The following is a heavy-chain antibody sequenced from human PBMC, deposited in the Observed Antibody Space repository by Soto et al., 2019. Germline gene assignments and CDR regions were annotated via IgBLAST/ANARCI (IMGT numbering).Heavy chain of an antibody. Sequence: QLQLQESGPGLVKPSETLSLTCTVSGGSISSSSYYWGWIRQPPGKGREWIGSFYYSGSTYYNTSLKSRVTIAVDTSKNQFSLKLSSVTAADTAVYYCARVRGDTAMANFDYWGQGTLVTVSS. CDR1: GGSISSSSYY. CDR2: FYYSGST. D-gene: IGHD5-18*01. V-gene: IGHV4-39*01. J-gene: IGHJ4*02. CDR3: ARVRGDTAMANFDY.